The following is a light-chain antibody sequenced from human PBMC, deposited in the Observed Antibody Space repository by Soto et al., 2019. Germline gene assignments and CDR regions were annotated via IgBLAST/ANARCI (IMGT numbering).Light chain of an antibody. CDR3: SSYTTSNTRQIV. J-gene: IGLJ1*01. Sequence: HSVLTQPASVSGSPGQSLTISCTGTGSDVGGYNYVSWYQQHPGKAPKFMIYDVSNRPSGVSNRFSGSKSGNTASLTISGLQAEDEADYYCSSYTTSNTRQIVFGTGTKVTVL. CDR1: GSDVGGYNY. V-gene: IGLV2-14*01. CDR2: DVS.